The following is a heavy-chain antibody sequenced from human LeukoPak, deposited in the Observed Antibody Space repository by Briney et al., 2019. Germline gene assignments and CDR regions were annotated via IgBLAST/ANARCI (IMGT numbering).Heavy chain of an antibody. Sequence: ASVKVSCKASGYTFTSHGISWVRQAPGQGLEWMGWISAYNDNTYYAQRVQGRVTMTTDMYTTTAYMELKSLRYDDTAVYYCARDKGLGGKYYDYFYGMDAWGQGTTVTVSS. CDR1: GYTFTSHG. J-gene: IGHJ6*02. V-gene: IGHV1-18*04. CDR2: ISAYNDNT. CDR3: ARDKGLGGKYYDYFYGMDA. D-gene: IGHD1-1*01.